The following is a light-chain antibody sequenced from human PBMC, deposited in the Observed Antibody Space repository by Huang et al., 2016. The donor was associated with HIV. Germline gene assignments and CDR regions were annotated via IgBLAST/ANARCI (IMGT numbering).Light chain of an antibody. J-gene: IGKJ1*01. V-gene: IGKV1-27*01. CDR2: AAS. Sequence: DIQMTQSPSSLSASVGDRVTITCQASTGISNYLAWYQHKPGKVPKILIYAASTLQSVVPARLSGSCSGTDFPLTISSLQPEDVATYYCQKYNSAPWTFGQGTKVEIK. CDR3: QKYNSAPWT. CDR1: TGISNY.